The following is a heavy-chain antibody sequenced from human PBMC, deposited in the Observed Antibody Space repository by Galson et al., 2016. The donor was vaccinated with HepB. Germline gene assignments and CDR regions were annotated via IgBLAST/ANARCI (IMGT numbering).Heavy chain of an antibody. CDR3: ARAADVVGATGAYVI. CDR1: GDSVSSNSAA. CDR2: TYYRSKWYN. Sequence: CAISGDSVSSNSAAWNWIRQSPSRGLEWLGRTYYRSKWYNDYAFSVKSRITINPDTSMNQFSLHLNSVTPEDTAVYYCARAADVVGATGAYVIWGQGTMVTVSS. J-gene: IGHJ3*02. D-gene: IGHD1-26*01. V-gene: IGHV6-1*01.